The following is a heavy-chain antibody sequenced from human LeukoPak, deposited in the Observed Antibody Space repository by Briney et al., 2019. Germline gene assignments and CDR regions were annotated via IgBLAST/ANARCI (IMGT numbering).Heavy chain of an antibody. V-gene: IGHV4-30-2*01. Sequence: PSQTLSLTCAVSGGSIGSGGYSWSWIRQPPGKGLEWIGYIYHSGSTYYNPSLKSRVTISVDRSKNQFSLKLSSVTAADTAVYYCARELPTGWVDYWGQGTLVTVSS. CDR2: IYHSGST. D-gene: IGHD3-9*01. CDR1: GGSIGSGGYS. J-gene: IGHJ4*02. CDR3: ARELPTGWVDY.